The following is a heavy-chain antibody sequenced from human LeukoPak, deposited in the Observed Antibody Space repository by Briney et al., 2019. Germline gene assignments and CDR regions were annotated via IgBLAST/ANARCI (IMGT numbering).Heavy chain of an antibody. Sequence: ASVKVSCKASGYTFTSYGISWVRQAPGQGLEWMGWISAYNGNTNYAQKLQGRVTMTTDTSTSTAYMELRGLRSDDTAVYYCARTRMDYYYYYGMDVWGQGTTVTVSS. V-gene: IGHV1-18*01. CDR1: GYTFTSYG. J-gene: IGHJ6*02. CDR3: ARTRMDYYYYYGMDV. CDR2: ISAYNGNT. D-gene: IGHD2-8*01.